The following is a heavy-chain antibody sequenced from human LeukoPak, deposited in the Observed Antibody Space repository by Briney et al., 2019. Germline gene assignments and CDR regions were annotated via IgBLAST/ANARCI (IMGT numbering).Heavy chain of an antibody. CDR2: INPSGGST. J-gene: IGHJ5*02. D-gene: IGHD6-19*01. V-gene: IGHV1-46*01. CDR1: GYTFTSYY. Sequence: ASVKVSCKASGYTFTSYYMHWVRQAPGQGLEWMGIINPSGGSTSYAQKFQGRVTMTRDTSTSTVYMELSSLRSEDTAVYYCARDRRIAVAGPRFNWFDPWGQGTLATVSS. CDR3: ARDRRIAVAGPRFNWFDP.